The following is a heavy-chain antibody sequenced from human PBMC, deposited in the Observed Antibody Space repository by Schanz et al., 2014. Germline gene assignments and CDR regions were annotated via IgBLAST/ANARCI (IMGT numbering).Heavy chain of an antibody. CDR1: GFTVSSDY. Sequence: EVQLVESGGGLVKPGGSLRLSCAASGFTVSSDYMSWVRQAPGKGLEWVSLIYSGGSTYYPDSVKGRFSISRDNSKNTLYLQMNSLRPEDTAVYYCARDDGGGYNQIDYWGQGALVTVSS. CDR3: ARDDGGGYNQIDY. D-gene: IGHD5-12*01. CDR2: IYSGGST. J-gene: IGHJ4*02. V-gene: IGHV3-66*01.